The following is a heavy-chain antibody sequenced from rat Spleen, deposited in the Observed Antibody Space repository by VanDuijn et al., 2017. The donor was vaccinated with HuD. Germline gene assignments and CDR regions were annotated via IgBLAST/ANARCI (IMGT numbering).Heavy chain of an antibody. V-gene: IGHV5-25*01. Sequence: EVQLVESGGGLVQPGRSMKLSCAASGFTFSNYYMAWVRQAPTKGLEWVASISTGGGNTYYRDSVKGRFTISRDNGKNTLYLEMDSLGSEDMATYYCVRQGYLRDWYFDFWGPGTMVTVSS. CDR3: VRQGYLRDWYFDF. J-gene: IGHJ1*01. CDR2: ISTGGGNT. D-gene: IGHD2-5*01. CDR1: GFTFSNYY.